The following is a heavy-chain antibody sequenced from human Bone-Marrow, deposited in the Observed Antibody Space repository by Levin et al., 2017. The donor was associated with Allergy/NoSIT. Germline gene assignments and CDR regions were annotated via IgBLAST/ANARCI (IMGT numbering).Heavy chain of an antibody. V-gene: IGHV1-2*07. J-gene: IGHJ5*02. CDR2: IKPTTGGT. Sequence: GESLKISCKASGYSFSGHYIHWIRQAPGQGLEWIGWIKPTTGGTRSGHNFQGRVTMTRDTSITTAYMDLTSLTSDDTAVYYCARGVEVTVTVVGTYDTWGQGTLVTVSS. CDR1: GYSFSGHY. D-gene: IGHD2-15*01. CDR3: ARGVEVTVTVVGTYDT.